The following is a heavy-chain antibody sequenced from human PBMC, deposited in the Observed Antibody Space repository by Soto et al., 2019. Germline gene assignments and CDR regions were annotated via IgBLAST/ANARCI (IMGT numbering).Heavy chain of an antibody. CDR2: ISGSGGST. Sequence: GGSLRLSCAASGFTFSNYAMSWVRQAPGKGLEWVSGISGSGGSTYYADSVKGRFTISRDNSKNILYLQMNSLRAEDTAVYYCASLSSTSQVGFDYWGQGTLVTVPS. CDR1: GFTFSNYA. J-gene: IGHJ4*02. CDR3: ASLSSTSQVGFDY. D-gene: IGHD6-13*01. V-gene: IGHV3-23*01.